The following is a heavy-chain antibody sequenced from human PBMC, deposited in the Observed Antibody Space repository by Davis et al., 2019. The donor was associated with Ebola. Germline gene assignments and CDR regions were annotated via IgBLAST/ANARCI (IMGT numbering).Heavy chain of an antibody. V-gene: IGHV1-46*01. CDR1: GYTFTGYY. CDR3: ARVGSAGGLDY. Sequence: ASVKVSCKASGYTFTGYYMHWVRQAPGQGLEWMGIINPSGGSTSYAQKFQGRVTMTRDTSTSTVYMELSSLRSEDTAVYYCARVGSAGGLDYWGQGTLVTVSS. CDR2: INPSGGST. D-gene: IGHD3-10*01. J-gene: IGHJ4*02.